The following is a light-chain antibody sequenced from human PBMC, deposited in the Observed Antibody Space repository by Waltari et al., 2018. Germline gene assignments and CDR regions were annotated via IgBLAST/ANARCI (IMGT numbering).Light chain of an antibody. J-gene: IGKJ2*01. V-gene: IGKV3-20*01. CDR1: QSVGSSS. CDR2: AAS. CDR3: QQHGSSPFT. Sequence: RASQSVGSSSLAWYQQKPGQAPRLLIYAASRRATGIPDRISGSGSETDFTLTLSSLEPEDFAVYYCQQHGSSPFTFGQGTKVEIK.